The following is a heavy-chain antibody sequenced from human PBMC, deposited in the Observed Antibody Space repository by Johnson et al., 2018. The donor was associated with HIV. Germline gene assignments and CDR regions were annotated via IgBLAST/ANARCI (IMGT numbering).Heavy chain of an antibody. CDR1: GFTFGDYA. Sequence: VQLVESGGGLVQPGRSLRLSCSASGFTFGDYAMSWFRQAPGKGLEWVSGISDAGGTTDYADSVKGRFTISRDNFKNTLYLQMNSLRAEDTAVYYCAKEPEYIWGQGTMVTVSS. V-gene: IGHV3-23*04. CDR2: ISDAGGTT. J-gene: IGHJ3*02. CDR3: AKEPEYI.